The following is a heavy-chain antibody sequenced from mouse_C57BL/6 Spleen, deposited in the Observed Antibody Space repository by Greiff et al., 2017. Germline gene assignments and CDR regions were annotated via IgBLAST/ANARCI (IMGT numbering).Heavy chain of an antibody. CDR2: IHPSDSDT. J-gene: IGHJ4*01. V-gene: IGHV1-74*01. Sequence: QVQLQQPGAELVKPGASVKVSCKASGFTFTSYWMPWVKQRPGQGLEWIGRIHPSDSDTNYNQQFKGKATLIVDKSSNTAFMQLSSLTSEDYAVSYCSILPFYYAMDYWGQGTSVTVSS. CDR1: GFTFTSYW. CDR3: SILPFYYAMDY.